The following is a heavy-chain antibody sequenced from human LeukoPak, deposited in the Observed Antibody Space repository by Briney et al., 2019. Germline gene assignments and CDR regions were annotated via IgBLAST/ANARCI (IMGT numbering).Heavy chain of an antibody. D-gene: IGHD6-6*01. CDR1: GYSFTSYW. CDR3: ARHANIAARPFYYYYMDV. Sequence: GESLKISCQGSGYSFTSYWIGWVRQMPGKGLEWMGIIYPGDSDTRYSPSFQGQVAISADKSISTAYLQWSSLKASDTAMYYCARHANIAARPFYYYYMDVWGKGTTVTVSS. CDR2: IYPGDSDT. J-gene: IGHJ6*03. V-gene: IGHV5-51*01.